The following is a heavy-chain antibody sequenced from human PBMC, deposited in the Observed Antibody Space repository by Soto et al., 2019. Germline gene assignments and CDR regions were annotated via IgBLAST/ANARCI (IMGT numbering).Heavy chain of an antibody. J-gene: IGHJ4*02. CDR1: GGSISSGDYY. V-gene: IGHV4-31*03. CDR2: IYYSGGT. Sequence: PSGTLSLTCTFSGGSISSGDYYWSWIRPHPGKGLEGIGYIYYSGGTYYNPSLQSRVTISVDTSKNQFSPKLSPVTAADKGVYYCARGSDYWGQGILVTVSS. CDR3: ARGSDY.